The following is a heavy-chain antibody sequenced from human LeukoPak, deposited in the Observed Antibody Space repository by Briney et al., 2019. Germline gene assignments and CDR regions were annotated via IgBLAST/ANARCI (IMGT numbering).Heavy chain of an antibody. V-gene: IGHV4-59*01. CDR1: GGSISSYF. D-gene: IGHD6-25*01. J-gene: IGHJ3*02. CDR2: IYYSGST. CDR3: ASARLGSGLEGAFDI. Sequence: SETLSLTCTVSGGSISSYFWSWIRQPPGKGLEWIGYIYYSGSTNYNPSLKSRVTISVDTSKNQFSLKLSSVTAADTAVYYCASARLGSGLEGAFDIWGQGTMVTVSP.